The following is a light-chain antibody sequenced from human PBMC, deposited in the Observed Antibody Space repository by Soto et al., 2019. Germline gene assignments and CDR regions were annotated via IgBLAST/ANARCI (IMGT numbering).Light chain of an antibody. CDR1: QSIGNNQ. J-gene: IGKJ1*01. V-gene: IGKV3-20*01. CDR3: HQYVNLPRA. Sequence: VVLTQSPGTLSLSPGERATLSCRASQSIGNNQLTWYQQKPGQAPRLLIYGASSRATGIPDRFSGSGPGKGFTFNISRPEPENFSVEHCHQYVNLPRALGQGAKAESK. CDR2: GAS.